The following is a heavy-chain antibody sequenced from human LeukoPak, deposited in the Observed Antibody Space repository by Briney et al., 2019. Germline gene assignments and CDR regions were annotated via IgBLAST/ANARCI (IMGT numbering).Heavy chain of an antibody. CDR3: AKPKPVDTAMVYYYYYMDV. D-gene: IGHD5-18*01. J-gene: IGHJ6*03. Sequence: GGSLRLSCAASGFTFSDYYMSWIRQAPGKGLEWVSYISSSGSTIYYADSVKGRFTISRDNSKNTLYLQMNSLRAEDTAVYYCAKPKPVDTAMVYYYYYMDVWGKGTTVTVSS. V-gene: IGHV3-11*01. CDR2: ISSSGSTI. CDR1: GFTFSDYY.